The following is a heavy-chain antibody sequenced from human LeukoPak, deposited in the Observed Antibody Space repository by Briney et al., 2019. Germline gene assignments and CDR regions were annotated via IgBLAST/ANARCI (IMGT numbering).Heavy chain of an antibody. D-gene: IGHD3-10*01. V-gene: IGHV4-34*01. CDR2: ISHRGRT. CDR3: ARAVRMLPSIYYFDY. Sequence: SETLSLTCAVYGGSLSDYYWSWIRQSPGKGLEWIGEISHRGRTYYNLSLKSRVTISIDTSKNQFSLKVNSVSAADTAVYYCARAVRMLPSIYYFDYWGQGTLVTVSS. J-gene: IGHJ4*02. CDR1: GGSLSDYY.